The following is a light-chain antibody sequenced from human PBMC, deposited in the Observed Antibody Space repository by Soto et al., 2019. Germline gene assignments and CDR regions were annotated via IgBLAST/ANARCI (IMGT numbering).Light chain of an antibody. V-gene: IGLV1-47*01. CDR1: SANIGSNF. Sequence: QSVLTQPPSASGTPGQRVTISCSGSSANIGSNFVYCYQQFTGTAPKLLIDRNNQRPSGVPDRFSGSKSGTSSSLAISGLPSEDEADDYCAAWDDSLSGWVFGGGTKLTFL. J-gene: IGLJ3*02. CDR2: RNN. CDR3: AAWDDSLSGWV.